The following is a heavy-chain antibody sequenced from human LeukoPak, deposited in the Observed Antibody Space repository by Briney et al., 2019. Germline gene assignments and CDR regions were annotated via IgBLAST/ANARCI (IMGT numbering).Heavy chain of an antibody. D-gene: IGHD1-14*01. CDR2: IKSKTDGGTT. CDR3: TVTQVEPAPFGY. Sequence: GGSLRLSCASSGITFSAYDMNWVRQAPGKGLEWVGRIKSKTDGGTTDYAAPVKGRFTISRDDSKNTLYLQMNSLKTEDTAVYYCTVTQVEPAPFGYWGQGTLVTVSS. J-gene: IGHJ4*02. CDR1: GITFSAYD. V-gene: IGHV3-15*01.